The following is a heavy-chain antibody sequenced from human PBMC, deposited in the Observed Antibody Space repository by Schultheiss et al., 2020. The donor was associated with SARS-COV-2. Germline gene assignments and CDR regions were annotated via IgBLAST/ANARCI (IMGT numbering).Heavy chain of an antibody. CDR1: GGSISSYY. Sequence: SETLSLTCTVSGGSISSYYWSWIRQPPGKGLEWIGYIYYSGSTNYNPSLKSRVTISVDTSKNQFSLKLSSVTAADTAVYYCARRLVGAHWGQGTLVTVSS. D-gene: IGHD1-26*01. V-gene: IGHV4-59*08. CDR3: ARRLVGAH. CDR2: IYYSGST. J-gene: IGHJ4*02.